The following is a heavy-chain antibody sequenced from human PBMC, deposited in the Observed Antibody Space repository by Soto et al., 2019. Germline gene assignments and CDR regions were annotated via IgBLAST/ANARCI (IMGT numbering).Heavy chain of an antibody. J-gene: IGHJ6*02. D-gene: IGHD2-2*01. CDR2: IGTAGDT. Sequence: EVQLVESGGGLVQTGGSLRLSCAASGFTFSSYDMHWVRQATGKGLEWVSAIGTAGDTYYPGSVKGRFTISRENAKNSLYLQMNRLRAEDTAVYYCARAGTTSWLRGMDVWGQGTTVTVSS. CDR1: GFTFSSYD. CDR3: ARAGTTSWLRGMDV. V-gene: IGHV3-13*01.